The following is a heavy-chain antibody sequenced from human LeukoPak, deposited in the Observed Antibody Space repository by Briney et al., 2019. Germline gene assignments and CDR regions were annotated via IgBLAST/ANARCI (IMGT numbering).Heavy chain of an antibody. J-gene: IGHJ3*02. CDR1: GFTVSSNY. V-gene: IGHV3-23*01. D-gene: IGHD3-16*01. Sequence: PGGSLRLSCAGSGFTVSSNYMSWVRQAPGKGLEWVSAISGSGGSTYYADSVKGRFTISRDNSKNTLYLQMNSLRAEDTAVYYCAKDQGDFVIDIWGQGTMVTVSS. CDR2: ISGSGGST. CDR3: AKDQGDFVIDI.